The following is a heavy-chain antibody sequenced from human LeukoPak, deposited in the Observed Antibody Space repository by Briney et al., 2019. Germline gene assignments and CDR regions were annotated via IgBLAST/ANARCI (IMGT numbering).Heavy chain of an antibody. CDR3: AREESSSPDNDAFDI. D-gene: IGHD6-6*01. V-gene: IGHV4-34*01. J-gene: IGHJ3*02. CDR2: INHSGST. CDR1: GGSFSGYY. Sequence: SETLSLTCAVYGGSFSGYYWSWIRQPPGKGLEWIGEINHSGSTNYNPSLKSRVTISVDTSKNQFSLKLSSVTAADTAVYYCAREESSSPDNDAFDIWGQGTMVTVSS.